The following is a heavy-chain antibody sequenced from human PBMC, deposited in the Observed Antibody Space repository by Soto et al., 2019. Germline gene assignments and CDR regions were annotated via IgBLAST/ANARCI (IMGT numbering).Heavy chain of an antibody. V-gene: IGHV4-59*08. CDR2: IYYSGST. D-gene: IGHD6-19*01. J-gene: IGHJ5*02. CDR3: ARRLSGWSYNWFDP. CDR1: GGSISNYY. Sequence: PSETLSLTCTVSGGSISNYYWSWIRQTPGKGLEWIGYIYYSGSTNYNPSLKSRVTISIDTSKSQFSLKLISVTAADTAVYYCARRLSGWSYNWFDPWGQGTLVTVSS.